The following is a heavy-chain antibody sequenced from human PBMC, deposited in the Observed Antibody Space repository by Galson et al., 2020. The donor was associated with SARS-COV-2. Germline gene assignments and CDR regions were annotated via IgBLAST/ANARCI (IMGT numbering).Heavy chain of an antibody. D-gene: IGHD1-26*01. Sequence: GESLKISCAASGFTFRKFGMHWARQAPGKGLEWVAIIWYDGSIRHYADSVKGRFTISRDNSRNTLYLQMNSLRAEDTAVYYCARDGYGENEKNGLDVWGQGTTVTVSS. CDR2: IWYDGSIR. CDR1: GFTFRKFG. CDR3: ARDGYGENEKNGLDV. J-gene: IGHJ6*02. V-gene: IGHV3-33*01.